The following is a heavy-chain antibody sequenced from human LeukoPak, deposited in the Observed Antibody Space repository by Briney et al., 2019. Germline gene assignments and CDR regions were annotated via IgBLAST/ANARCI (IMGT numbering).Heavy chain of an antibody. CDR2: IYYSGST. D-gene: IGHD5-12*01. CDR1: GGSISSYY. Sequence: PSETLSLTCTVSGGSISSYYWSWIRQPPGKGLEWIGYIYYSGSTNYNPSLKSRVTISVDTSKNQFSLKLSSVPAADTAVYYCARGYSGSDSRGEAFDIWGQGTMVTVSS. CDR3: ARGYSGSDSRGEAFDI. J-gene: IGHJ3*02. V-gene: IGHV4-59*01.